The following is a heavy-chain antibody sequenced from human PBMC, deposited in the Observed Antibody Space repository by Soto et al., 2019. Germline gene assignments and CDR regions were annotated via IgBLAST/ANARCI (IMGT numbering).Heavy chain of an antibody. Sequence: GGSLRLSCEGSGFTFSTYNMDWVRQAPGKGLEWVSYITNTGGTIYYADSVRGRFTISRDNAKNTLFPQMNSLRDDDTAVYYCARDGNRGFDMDVWGQGTTVTVSS. CDR1: GFTFSTYN. J-gene: IGHJ6*02. V-gene: IGHV3-48*02. CDR2: ITNTGGTI. CDR3: ARDGNRGFDMDV.